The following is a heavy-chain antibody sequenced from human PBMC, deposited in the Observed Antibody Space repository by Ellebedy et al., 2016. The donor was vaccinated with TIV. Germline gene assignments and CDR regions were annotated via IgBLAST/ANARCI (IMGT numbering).Heavy chain of an antibody. Sequence: PGGSLRLSCVGSGFTFSSYAMSWVRQAPGKGLEWVSTIGGSGDEIHYADSVKGRFTISRDNFKNTLCLQMNSLRAEDTAVYYCAKVNTTMVTVFSYIENWGQGTLVTVSS. CDR2: IGGSGDEI. CDR3: AKVNTTMVTVFSYIEN. CDR1: GFTFSSYA. V-gene: IGHV3-23*01. D-gene: IGHD5-18*01. J-gene: IGHJ4*02.